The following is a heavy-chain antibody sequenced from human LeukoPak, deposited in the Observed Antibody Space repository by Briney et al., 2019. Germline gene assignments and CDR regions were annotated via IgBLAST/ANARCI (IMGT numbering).Heavy chain of an antibody. Sequence: GASVTVSCKASGYTFTGYYMHWVRQAPGQGLEWMGWISAYNGNTNYAQKLQGRVTMTTDTSTSTAYMELRSLRSDDTAVYYCARENLVDAFDIWGQGTMVTVSS. J-gene: IGHJ3*02. CDR3: ARENLVDAFDI. CDR1: GYTFTGYY. D-gene: IGHD6-6*01. CDR2: ISAYNGNT. V-gene: IGHV1-18*04.